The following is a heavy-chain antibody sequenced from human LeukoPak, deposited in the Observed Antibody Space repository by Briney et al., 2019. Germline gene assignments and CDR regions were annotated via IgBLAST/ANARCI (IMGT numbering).Heavy chain of an antibody. V-gene: IGHV4-59*08. CDR1: GGSISSYY. D-gene: IGHD3-22*01. CDR3: ARHGGYDYELFDY. Sequence: PSETLSLTCTVSGGSISSYYWSCIRQPPGKGLEWIGYIYYSGSTNYNPSLKSRVTISVDTSKNQFSLKLSSVTAADTAVYYCARHGGYDYELFDYWGQGTLVTVSS. CDR2: IYYSGST. J-gene: IGHJ4*02.